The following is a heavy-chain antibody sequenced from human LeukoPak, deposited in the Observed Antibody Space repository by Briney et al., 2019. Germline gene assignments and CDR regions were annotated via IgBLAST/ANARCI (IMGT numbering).Heavy chain of an antibody. CDR2: IWYDGSDK. Sequence: GGSLRLSCAASGFTFSSYGMHWVRQAPGKGLEWVSLIWYDGSDKYYADSVKGRFTISRDNSKNTLNLQMNSLRAEDTALYYCARDRAMVVGSSWYYDYWGQGTLVTVSS. V-gene: IGHV3-33*01. CDR3: ARDRAMVVGSSWYYDY. D-gene: IGHD5-18*01. J-gene: IGHJ4*02. CDR1: GFTFSSYG.